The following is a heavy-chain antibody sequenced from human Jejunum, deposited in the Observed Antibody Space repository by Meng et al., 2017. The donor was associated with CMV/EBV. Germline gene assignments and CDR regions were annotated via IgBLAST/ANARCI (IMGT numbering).Heavy chain of an antibody. CDR1: WTVSVYG. Sequence: WTVSVYGRTWVRQAPGKGLEGVAVIWYDRINKNYADYVKGRFTISRDNSKYTLYLQMNSLRAEDTAVYYCARPSKGYDFWSGYPDYWGQGTLVTVSS. J-gene: IGHJ4*02. V-gene: IGHV3-33*01. D-gene: IGHD3-3*01. CDR3: ARPSKGYDFWSGYPDY. CDR2: IWYDRINK.